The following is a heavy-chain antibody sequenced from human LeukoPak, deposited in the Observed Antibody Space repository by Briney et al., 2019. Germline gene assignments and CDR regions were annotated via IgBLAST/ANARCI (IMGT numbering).Heavy chain of an antibody. CDR3: ASMSDTAMVLDY. CDR1: GGSISSYY. Sequence: SETLSLTCTVSGGSISSYYWSWIRQPPGKGLEWIGYTYYSGSTNYNPSLKSRVTISVDTSKNQFSLKLSSVTAADTAVYYCASMSDTAMVLDYWGQGTLVTVSS. CDR2: TYYSGST. D-gene: IGHD5-18*01. J-gene: IGHJ4*02. V-gene: IGHV4-59*08.